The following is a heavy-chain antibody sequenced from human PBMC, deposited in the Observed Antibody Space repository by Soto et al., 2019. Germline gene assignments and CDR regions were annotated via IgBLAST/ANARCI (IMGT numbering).Heavy chain of an antibody. CDR1: GGSISSYY. D-gene: IGHD6-19*01. CDR2: IFYSGST. V-gene: IGHV4-59*01. Sequence: SETLSLTCTVSGGSISSYYWSWIRQPPGKGLEWIGYIFYSGSTNYNPSLKSRVTISVDTSMNQFSLKLSSVTAADTAVYYCARGLAVAGYYFDYWGQGTLVTVSS. CDR3: ARGLAVAGYYFDY. J-gene: IGHJ4*02.